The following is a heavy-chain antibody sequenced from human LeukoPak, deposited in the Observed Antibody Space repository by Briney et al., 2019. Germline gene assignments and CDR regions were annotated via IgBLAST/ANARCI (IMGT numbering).Heavy chain of an antibody. D-gene: IGHD4-17*01. CDR3: ARGGDYGDFNGMDV. CDR2: ISYDGSNK. CDR1: GFTFSSYA. J-gene: IGHJ6*04. Sequence: PGGSLRLSCAAFGFTFSSYAMHWVRQAPGKGLEWVAVISYDGSNKYYADSVKGRFTISRDNSKNPLYLQMNSLRAEDTAVYYCARGGDYGDFNGMDVWGKGTTVTVSS. V-gene: IGHV3-30*04.